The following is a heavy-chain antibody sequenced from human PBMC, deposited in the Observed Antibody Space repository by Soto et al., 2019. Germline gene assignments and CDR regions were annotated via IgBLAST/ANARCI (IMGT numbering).Heavy chain of an antibody. CDR2: IYPGDSDT. CDR3: ARHGVDTAMVLRVYSYYYGMDV. CDR1: GYSFTSYW. J-gene: IGHJ6*02. D-gene: IGHD5-18*01. V-gene: IGHV5-51*01. Sequence: PGESLKISCKGSGYSFTSYWIGWVRQMPGKGLEWMGIIYPGDSDTRYSPSFQGQVTISADKSISTAYLQWSSLKASDTAMYHCARHGVDTAMVLRVYSYYYGMDVWGQGTTVTVSS.